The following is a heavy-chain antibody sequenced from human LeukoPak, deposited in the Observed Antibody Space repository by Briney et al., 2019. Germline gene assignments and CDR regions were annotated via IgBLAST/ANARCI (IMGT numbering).Heavy chain of an antibody. Sequence: SETLSLTCAVSGYSISSGYYWGCIRQPPGKGLAWIGSIYHSGSTHYNPSLRSRVTISVDTSKNQFSLKLSSVTAADTAVYYCARNGTSSYFDYWGQGTLVTVSS. J-gene: IGHJ4*02. CDR3: ARNGTSSYFDY. CDR2: IYHSGST. V-gene: IGHV4-38-2*01. CDR1: GYSISSGYY. D-gene: IGHD2-2*01.